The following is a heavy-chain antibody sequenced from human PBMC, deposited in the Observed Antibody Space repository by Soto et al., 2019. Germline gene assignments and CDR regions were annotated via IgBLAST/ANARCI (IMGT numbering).Heavy chain of an antibody. J-gene: IGHJ4*02. V-gene: IGHV3-23*01. D-gene: IGHD3-3*01. CDR3: AKDLGADFWSGYYRPFDY. CDR2: ISGSGGST. CDR1: GFTFSSYA. Sequence: PGGSMRLSCAASGFTFSSYAMSWVRQAPGKGLEWVSAISGSGGSTYYADSVKGRFTISRDNSKNTLYLQMNSLRAEDTAVYYCAKDLGADFWSGYYRPFDYWGQGTLVTVSS.